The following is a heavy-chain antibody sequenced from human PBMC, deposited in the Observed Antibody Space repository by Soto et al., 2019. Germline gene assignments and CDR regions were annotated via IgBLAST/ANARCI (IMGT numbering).Heavy chain of an antibody. V-gene: IGHV3-21*04. J-gene: IGHJ5*02. CDR1: GFTFSNYS. CDR3: ARDIKGWFGELWNWFDP. CDR2: ISSSSSYI. D-gene: IGHD3-10*01. Sequence: AGGSLRLSCAASGFTFSNYSMNWVRQAPGKGLEWVSSISSSSSYIYYADSVKGRFTISRDNAKNSLYLQMNSLRAEDTAVYYCARDIKGWFGELWNWFDPWGQGTLVTVSS.